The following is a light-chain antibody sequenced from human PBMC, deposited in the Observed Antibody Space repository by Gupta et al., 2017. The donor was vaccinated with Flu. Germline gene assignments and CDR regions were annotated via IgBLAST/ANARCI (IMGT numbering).Light chain of an antibody. CDR2: DTS. V-gene: IGKV3-11*01. J-gene: IGKJ2*01. CDR1: QSVNNY. Sequence: GERATLSCRASQSVNNYLTWYQQKPGQAPRLLIYDTSNRATGIPARFSGSGSGTDFTLTISSLEPEDFAVYYCQQRSNWPPTFGQGTNLEIK. CDR3: QQRSNWPPT.